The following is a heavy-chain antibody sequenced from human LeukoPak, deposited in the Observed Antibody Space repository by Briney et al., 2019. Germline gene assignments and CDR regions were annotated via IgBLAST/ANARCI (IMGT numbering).Heavy chain of an antibody. D-gene: IGHD2-15*01. CDR2: ISFNGGRT. CDR1: GFTFSNYA. Sequence: GGSLRLSCSASGFTFSNYAMHWLRQAPGKGLEYVSTISFNGGRTYYADSVKGRFTISRDNSKNTLYLQMSSLRAEDTAVYYCVRLVYCSGGNCYDYYGMDVWGQGTTVTVSS. V-gene: IGHV3-64D*06. J-gene: IGHJ6*02. CDR3: VRLVYCSGGNCYDYYGMDV.